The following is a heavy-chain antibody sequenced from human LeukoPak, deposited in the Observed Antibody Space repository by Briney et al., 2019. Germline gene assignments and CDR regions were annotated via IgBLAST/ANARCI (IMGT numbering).Heavy chain of an antibody. J-gene: IGHJ4*02. CDR3: ARNADVTVASATFDY. CDR2: IYYSGST. CDR1: GGSISSSSYY. V-gene: IGHV4-39*01. D-gene: IGHD6-19*01. Sequence: PSETLSLTCTVSGGSISSSSYYWGWIRQPPGKGLEWIGSIYYSGSTYYNPSLKSRVTISVDTSKNQFSLRVSFMTAADTAVYFCARNADVTVASATFDYWGQGTLVTVSS.